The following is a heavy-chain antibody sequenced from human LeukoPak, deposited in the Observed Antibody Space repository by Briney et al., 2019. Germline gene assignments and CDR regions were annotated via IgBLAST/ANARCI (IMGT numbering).Heavy chain of an antibody. CDR1: GFTFSNYE. CDR2: ISSSGSTI. D-gene: IGHD3-10*01. V-gene: IGHV3-48*03. CDR3: ARDSRGLSVHFDY. J-gene: IGHJ4*02. Sequence: GGSLRLSCAASGFTFSNYEMNWVRQAPGKGLEWVSYISSSGSTIYYADSVKGRFTISRDNAKNSLYLQMNSLRVEDTALYYCARDSRGLSVHFDYWGQGTLVTVSS.